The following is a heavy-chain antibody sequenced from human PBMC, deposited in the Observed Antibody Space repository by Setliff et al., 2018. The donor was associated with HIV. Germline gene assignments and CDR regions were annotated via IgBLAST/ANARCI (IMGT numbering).Heavy chain of an antibody. V-gene: IGHV4-61*09. CDR1: GSSISSGNYY. J-gene: IGHJ4*02. D-gene: IGHD6-13*01. Sequence: SETLSLTCTVSGSSISSGNYYWTWIRQPAGKGLEWIGHIYSSESTNYNPSLKSRVTISLATSKNQFSLKLNSVTAADTAVYYCAVGIIAATGTFFDYWGQGSLVTVSS. CDR2: IYSSEST. CDR3: AVGIIAATGTFFDY.